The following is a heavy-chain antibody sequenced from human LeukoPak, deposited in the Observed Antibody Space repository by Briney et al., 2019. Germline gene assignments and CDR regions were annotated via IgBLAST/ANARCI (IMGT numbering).Heavy chain of an antibody. CDR2: TRNKANSYTT. Sequence: GGSLRLSCAASGLTFSDHYMDWVRQAPGKGLEWVGRTRNKANSYTTEYAASVKGRFTISRDDSKNSLYLQMNSLKTEDTAVYYCARGGTGTGPYGTDVWGKGTTVTVSS. J-gene: IGHJ6*04. D-gene: IGHD1-1*01. CDR1: GLTFSDHY. CDR3: ARGGTGTGPYGTDV. V-gene: IGHV3-72*01.